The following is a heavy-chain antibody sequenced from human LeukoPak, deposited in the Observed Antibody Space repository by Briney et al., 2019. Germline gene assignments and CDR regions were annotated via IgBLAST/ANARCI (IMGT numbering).Heavy chain of an antibody. V-gene: IGHV3-74*01. CDR2: INSDGSST. CDR3: ARRNDFWSGSSWFDP. CDR1: GFTFSNYW. D-gene: IGHD3-3*01. Sequence: GGSLRLSCAASGFTFSNYWMHWVRQGPGKGLAWVSRINSDGSSTTYADAVKGRFTISRDNSKNTLYLQMNSLRAEDTAVYYCARRNDFWSGSSWFDPWGQGTLVTVSS. J-gene: IGHJ5*02.